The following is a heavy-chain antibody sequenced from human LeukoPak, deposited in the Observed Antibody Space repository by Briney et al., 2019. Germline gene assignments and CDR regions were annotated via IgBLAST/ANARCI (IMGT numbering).Heavy chain of an antibody. CDR2: IYYSGST. D-gene: IGHD3-3*01. Sequence: SETLSLTCTVSGGSISSYYWSWIRQPPGKGLEWIGYIYYSGSTNYNPSLKSRVTIPVDTSKNQFSLKLSSVTAADTAVYYCARNYYDFWSGYYTDYYYGMDVWGQGTTVTVSS. CDR1: GGSISSYY. CDR3: ARNYYDFWSGYYTDYYYGMDV. J-gene: IGHJ6*02. V-gene: IGHV4-59*01.